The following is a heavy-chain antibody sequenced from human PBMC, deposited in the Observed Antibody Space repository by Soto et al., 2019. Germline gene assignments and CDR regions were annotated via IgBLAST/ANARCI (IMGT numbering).Heavy chain of an antibody. Sequence: QVQLVESGGGVVQPGKSLRLSCAASGFTLSSFAMHWVRQAPGKGLEWVAVTSSDGSKEYYADSVKGRFTISRDNSKNTRYLQMTSLRADDTAVFYCARAEYTSGWYFMGIDYWGQGTLVTVSS. CDR1: GFTLSSFA. CDR2: TSSDGSKE. D-gene: IGHD6-19*01. V-gene: IGHV3-30*04. CDR3: ARAEYTSGWYFMGIDY. J-gene: IGHJ4*02.